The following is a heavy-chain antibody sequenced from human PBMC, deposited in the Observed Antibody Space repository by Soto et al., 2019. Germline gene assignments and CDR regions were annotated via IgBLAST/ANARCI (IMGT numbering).Heavy chain of an antibody. D-gene: IGHD3-10*01. CDR1: GYSFTSYW. J-gene: IGHJ3*02. V-gene: IGHV5-10-1*01. CDR3: VGITMVRGVTDAVEAFDI. Sequence: GESLKISCKGSGYSFTSYWISWVRQMPGKGLEWMGRIDPSDSYTNYSPSFQGHVTISADKSISTAYLQWSSLKASDPAMYYCVGITMVRGVTDAVEAFDIWGQGTLVTGSS. CDR2: IDPSDSYT.